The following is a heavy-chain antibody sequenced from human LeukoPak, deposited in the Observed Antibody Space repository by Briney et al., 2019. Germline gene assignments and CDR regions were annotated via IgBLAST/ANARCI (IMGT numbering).Heavy chain of an antibody. CDR1: GGSFSGYY. CDR3: ARGGLITIFGVVIIRDYYYYYGMDV. J-gene: IGHJ6*02. Sequence: SETLSLTCAVYGGSFSGYYWSWIRQPPGKGLEWIGEINHSGSTNYNPSLKSRVTISVDTSKNQFSLKLSSVTAADTAVYYCARGGLITIFGVVIIRDYYYYYGMDVWGQGTTVTVSS. V-gene: IGHV4-34*01. CDR2: INHSGST. D-gene: IGHD3-3*01.